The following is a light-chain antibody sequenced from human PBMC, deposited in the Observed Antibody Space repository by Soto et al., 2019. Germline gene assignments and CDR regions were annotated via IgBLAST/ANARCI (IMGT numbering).Light chain of an antibody. J-gene: IGKJ1*01. CDR2: GAS. CDR3: QQYSDWPT. V-gene: IGKV3-15*01. CDR1: QSVSSN. Sequence: EIVMTQSPATLSVSPGERATLSCRASQSVSSNLAWYQQKPGQAPRLLIYGASTRATGFPARFSGSGSGTAFILTISRLQSDDFAVYYFQQYSDWPTFGQGTKVEI.